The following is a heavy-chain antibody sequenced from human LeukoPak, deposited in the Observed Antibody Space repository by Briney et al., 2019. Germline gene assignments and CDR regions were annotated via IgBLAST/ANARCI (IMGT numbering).Heavy chain of an antibody. CDR3: ARVPVLRFLEWLHPSLDYYYYMDV. J-gene: IGHJ6*03. CDR1: GFTFTSYD. D-gene: IGHD3-3*01. CDR2: MNPNSGNT. V-gene: IGHV1-8*01. Sequence: GASVKVSCKASGFTFTSYDINWVRQATGQGLEWMGWMNPNSGNTGYAQKFQGRVTITRNTSISTAYMELSSLRSEDTAVYYCARVPVLRFLEWLHPSLDYYYYMDVWGKGTTVTVSS.